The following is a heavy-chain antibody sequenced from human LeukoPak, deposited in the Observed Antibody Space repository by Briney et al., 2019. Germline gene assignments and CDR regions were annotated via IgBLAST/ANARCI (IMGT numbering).Heavy chain of an antibody. CDR1: GGSFSGYY. Sequence: SETLSLTCAVYGGSFSGYYWSWIRQPPGKGLEWIGYISYSGSTNYNPSLKSRVTISADTSKNQVSLTLSSVTAADTAVYYCARHPELYFFDYWGQGTLVTVSS. D-gene: IGHD3-10*01. V-gene: IGHV4-59*08. CDR3: ARHPELYFFDY. CDR2: ISYSGST. J-gene: IGHJ4*02.